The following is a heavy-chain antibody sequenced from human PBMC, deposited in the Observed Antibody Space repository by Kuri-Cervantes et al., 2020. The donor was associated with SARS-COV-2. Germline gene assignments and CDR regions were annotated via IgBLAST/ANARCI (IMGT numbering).Heavy chain of an antibody. D-gene: IGHD3-10*01. CDR2: IGSSSSII. J-gene: IGHJ6*02. Sequence: GASLRLSCAASGFTFSDYSMNWVRQAPGKGLEWVSYIGSSSSIIYYADSMKGRVSISRDNAKNSLSLQMNSLRVEDTAVYYYAIERYYSGHYGRDVWAQGTTVTVSS. CDR1: GFTFSDYS. CDR3: AIERYYSGHYGRDV. V-gene: IGHV3-48*01.